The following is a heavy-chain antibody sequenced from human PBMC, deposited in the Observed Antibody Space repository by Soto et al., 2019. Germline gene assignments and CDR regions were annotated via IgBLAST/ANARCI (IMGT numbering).Heavy chain of an antibody. CDR3: ARVRGSYLGSDAFDI. CDR1: GYTFTSYY. Sequence: ASVKVSCKASGYTFTSYYMHWVRQAPGQGLEWMGIINPSGGSTSYAQKFQVRVTMTRDTSTSTVYMELSSLRSEDTAVYYCARVRGSYLGSDAFDIWGQGTMVTVSS. CDR2: INPSGGST. J-gene: IGHJ3*02. D-gene: IGHD1-26*01. V-gene: IGHV1-46*01.